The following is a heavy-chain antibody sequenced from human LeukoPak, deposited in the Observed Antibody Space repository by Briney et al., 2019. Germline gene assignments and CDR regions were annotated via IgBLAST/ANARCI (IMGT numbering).Heavy chain of an antibody. CDR2: IIPIFGTA. D-gene: IGHD2-15*01. CDR1: GGTFSSYA. Sequence: GASVKVSCKASGGTFSSYAISWVRKAPGQVLEWMGGIIPIFGTANYAQKFQGRVTITADESTSTAYMELSSLRSEDTAVYYCANAGWPDRNFDYWGQGTLVTVSS. V-gene: IGHV1-69*13. CDR3: ANAGWPDRNFDY. J-gene: IGHJ4*02.